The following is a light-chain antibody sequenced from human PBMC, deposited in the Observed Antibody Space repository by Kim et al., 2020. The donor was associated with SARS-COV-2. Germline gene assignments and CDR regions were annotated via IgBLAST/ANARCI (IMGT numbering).Light chain of an antibody. Sequence: LSPEKRATLSCRTSNSVSNYLAWDQQKPGQTPRRLIYDASIRDTGIPGRFSGSGSGTDFTLTISSLEPEDFAVYYCQQRSNWPRTFGQGTKVEIK. CDR3: QQRSNWPRT. J-gene: IGKJ1*01. CDR2: DAS. CDR1: NSVSNY. V-gene: IGKV3-11*01.